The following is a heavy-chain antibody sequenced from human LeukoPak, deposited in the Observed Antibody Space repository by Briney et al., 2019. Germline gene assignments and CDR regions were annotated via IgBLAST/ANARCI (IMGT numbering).Heavy chain of an antibody. CDR1: GGSISSSSYY. Sequence: SETLSLTCTVSGGSISSSSYYWGWIRQPPGKGLEWIGSIYYSGSTHYNPSLKSRVTISVDTSKNQFSLKLSSVTAADTAVYYCARLGEVLIHWFDPWGQGTLVTVSS. V-gene: IGHV4-39*01. J-gene: IGHJ5*02. CDR2: IYYSGST. CDR3: ARLGEVLIHWFDP. D-gene: IGHD3-10*01.